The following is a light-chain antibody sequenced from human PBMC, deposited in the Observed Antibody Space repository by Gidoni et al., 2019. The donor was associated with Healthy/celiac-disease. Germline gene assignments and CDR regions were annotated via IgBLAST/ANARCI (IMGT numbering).Light chain of an antibody. CDR2: GAS. Sequence: EIVMTQSPATLSVSPGERATRSCRASQSVSSNLAWYQQKPCQAPRLLIYGASTRATGIPARFSGSGSGTEFTLTISSLQSEDFAVYYCQQYNNWPSYTFGQGTKLEIK. CDR1: QSVSSN. V-gene: IGKV3-15*01. CDR3: QQYNNWPSYT. J-gene: IGKJ2*01.